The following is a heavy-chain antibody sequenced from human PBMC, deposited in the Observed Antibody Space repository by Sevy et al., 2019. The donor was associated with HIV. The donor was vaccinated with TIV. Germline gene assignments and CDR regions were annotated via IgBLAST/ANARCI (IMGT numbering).Heavy chain of an antibody. CDR3: ARALPTLVRVIHY. V-gene: IGHV3-21*01. J-gene: IGHJ4*02. CDR1: GFTFSGYT. Sequence: GGSLRLSCAASGFTFSGYTMNWVRQGPGKGLEWVSSISSSSTYISYADSVKGRFTISRDNAKNSLYLHISSLRAEDTAVYYCARALPTLVRVIHYWGQGTLVTVSS. CDR2: ISSSSTYI. D-gene: IGHD3-10*01.